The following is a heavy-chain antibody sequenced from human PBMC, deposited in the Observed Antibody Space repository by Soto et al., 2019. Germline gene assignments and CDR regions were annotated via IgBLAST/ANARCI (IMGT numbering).Heavy chain of an antibody. V-gene: IGHV4-61*01. J-gene: IGHJ4*02. CDR3: ARGPEYSSGWYMGGYYFDY. Sequence: SETLSLTCTVSGGSVSSGSYYWSWTRQPPGKGLEWIGYIYYSGSTNYNPSLKSRVTISVDTSKNQFSLKLSSVTAADTAVYYCARGPEYSSGWYMGGYYFDYWGQGTLVTVSS. D-gene: IGHD6-19*01. CDR2: IYYSGST. CDR1: GGSVSSGSYY.